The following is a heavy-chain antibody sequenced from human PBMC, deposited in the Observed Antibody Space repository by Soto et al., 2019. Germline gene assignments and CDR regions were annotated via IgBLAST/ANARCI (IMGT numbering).Heavy chain of an antibody. Sequence: PGESLKISCKGSGYSFTSYWISWVRQMPGKGLEWMGRIDPSDSYTNYSPSFQGHVTISADKSISTAYLQWSSLKASDTAMYYCARLQYSAEAGGSGMDVWGQGNTLTVSS. D-gene: IGHD6-13*01. CDR1: GYSFTSYW. CDR2: IDPSDSYT. V-gene: IGHV5-10-1*01. J-gene: IGHJ6*02. CDR3: ARLQYSAEAGGSGMDV.